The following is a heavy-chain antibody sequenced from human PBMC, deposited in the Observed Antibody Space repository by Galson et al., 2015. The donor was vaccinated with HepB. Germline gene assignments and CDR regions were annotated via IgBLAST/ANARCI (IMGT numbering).Heavy chain of an antibody. V-gene: IGHV1-18*04. CDR3: ARWGDYGGNSDYYYGMDV. D-gene: IGHD4-23*01. J-gene: IGHJ6*02. CDR1: GYTFTSYG. CDR2: ISAYNGNT. Sequence: SVKVSCKASGYTFTSYGISWVRQAPGQGLEWMGWISAYNGNTNYAQKLQGRVTMTTDTSTSTAYMELRSLRSDDTAVYYCARWGDYGGNSDYYYGMDVWGQGTTVTVSS.